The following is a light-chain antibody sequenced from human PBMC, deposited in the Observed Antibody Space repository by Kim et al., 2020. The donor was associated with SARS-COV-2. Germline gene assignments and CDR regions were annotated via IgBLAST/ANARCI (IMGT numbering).Light chain of an antibody. Sequence: KAVTVSSTRSSGSSASNYVQWYQQRPGSAPTTGIEEDNQRPSGVPDRFSGSIDSSSNSASLTISGLKTEDEADYYCQSYDSSNHVVFGGGTQLTVL. V-gene: IGLV6-57*03. CDR1: SGSSASNY. J-gene: IGLJ2*01. CDR2: EDN. CDR3: QSYDSSNHVV.